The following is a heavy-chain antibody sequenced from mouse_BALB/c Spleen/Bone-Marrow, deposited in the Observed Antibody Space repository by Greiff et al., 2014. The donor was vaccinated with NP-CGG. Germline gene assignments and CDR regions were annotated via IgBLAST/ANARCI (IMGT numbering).Heavy chain of an antibody. D-gene: IGHD3-1*01. V-gene: IGHV1-55*01. J-gene: IGHJ3*01. CDR1: GYNFTSYW. CDR3: ARFSQLGLLAY. CDR2: IYPGSGST. Sequence: QVQLQQPGAELVKPGTSVKLSCKASGYNFTSYWINWVKLRPGQGLEWIGDIYPGSGSTNYNEKFKSKATLTVDTSSSTAHMQLSSLASEDSALYYCARFSQLGLLAYWGQGTLVTVSA.